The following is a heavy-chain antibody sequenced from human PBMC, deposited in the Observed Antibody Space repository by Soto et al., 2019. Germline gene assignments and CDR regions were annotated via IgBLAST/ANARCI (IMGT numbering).Heavy chain of an antibody. J-gene: IGHJ3*02. V-gene: IGHV4-30-4*01. CDR1: GGSISSGDYY. CDR2: IYYSGST. D-gene: IGHD3-22*01. CDR3: ARSLDYYDSSGYYLRAFDI. Sequence: QVQLQESGPGLVKPSQTLSLTCTVSGGSISSGDYYWSWIRQPPGKGLEWIGYIYYSGSTYYNPSLKSRVTISVDTSKTQFSLKLSSVTAADTAVYYCARSLDYYDSSGYYLRAFDIWGQGTMVTVSS.